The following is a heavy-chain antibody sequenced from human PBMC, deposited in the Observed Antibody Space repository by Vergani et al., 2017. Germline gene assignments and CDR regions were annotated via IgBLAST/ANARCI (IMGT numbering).Heavy chain of an antibody. CDR2: IGTAGDT. D-gene: IGHD2-2*01. CDR3: ARGPAAMSDAFDI. Sequence: EVQLVESGGGLVQPGGSLRLSCAASGFTFDDYAMHWVRQAPGKGLEWVSAIGTAGDTYYPGSVKGRFTIFRENAKNSLYLQMNSLRAGDTAVYYCARGPAAMSDAFDIWGQGTMVTVSS. V-gene: IGHV3-13*01. J-gene: IGHJ3*02. CDR1: GFTFDDYA.